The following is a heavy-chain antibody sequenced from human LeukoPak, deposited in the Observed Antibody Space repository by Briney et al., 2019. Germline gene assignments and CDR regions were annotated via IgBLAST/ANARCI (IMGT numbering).Heavy chain of an antibody. Sequence: GASVKVSCKASGYTFTSYDINWVRQATGQGLEWMGWVNPNSGNTGYAQKFQGRVTMTRNTSISTAYMELSSLRSEDTAVYYCARAFKGYFDWLSLGYFDYWGQGTLVTVSS. CDR3: ARAFKGYFDWLSLGYFDY. D-gene: IGHD3-9*01. CDR2: VNPNSGNT. V-gene: IGHV1-8*01. CDR1: GYTFTSYD. J-gene: IGHJ4*02.